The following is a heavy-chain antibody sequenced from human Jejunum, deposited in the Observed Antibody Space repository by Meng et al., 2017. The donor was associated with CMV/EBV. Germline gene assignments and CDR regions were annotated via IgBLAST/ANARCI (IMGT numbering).Heavy chain of an antibody. V-gene: IGHV3-23*01. J-gene: IGHJ4*02. CDR2: IAGSTGRT. CDR1: GFTFSNYD. D-gene: IGHD6-6*01. CDR3: DASDY. Sequence: GSLRPTCETSGFTFSNYDMSWARQAPGKGLEWVSNIAGSTGRTHYADSVKGRFTISRDNSKNTLYLQMNSLRAEDTAVYYCDASDYWGQGTLVTVSS.